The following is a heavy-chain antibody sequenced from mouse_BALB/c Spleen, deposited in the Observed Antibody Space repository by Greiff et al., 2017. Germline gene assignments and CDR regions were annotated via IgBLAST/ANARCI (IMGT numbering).Heavy chain of an antibody. D-gene: IGHD4-1*01. Sequence: EVKLVESGAELVKPGASVKLSCTASGFNIKDTYMHWVKQRPEQGLEWIGRIDPANGNTKYDPKFQGKSTITADTSYNTDYLQLSSLTSEDTAVYYCARWGTGKGAMEYWGQGTAVTV. J-gene: IGHJ4*01. CDR1: GFNIKDTY. CDR2: IDPANGNT. V-gene: IGHV14-3*02. CDR3: ARWGTGKGAMEY.